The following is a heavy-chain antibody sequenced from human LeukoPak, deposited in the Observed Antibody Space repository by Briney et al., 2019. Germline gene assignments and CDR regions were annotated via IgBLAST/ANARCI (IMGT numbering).Heavy chain of an antibody. Sequence: GASVKVSCKASAYIFGGYALHWVRQAPGQRLEWMGWINAGNGNTRYSQRFQGRVTITRDTSASTAYMELSSLTSEDTAVYYCARGRWSATTASYYLDFWGQGTLVTVSS. CDR2: INAGNGNT. CDR1: AYIFGGYA. CDR3: ARGRWSATTASYYLDF. V-gene: IGHV1-3*01. D-gene: IGHD5-24*01. J-gene: IGHJ4*02.